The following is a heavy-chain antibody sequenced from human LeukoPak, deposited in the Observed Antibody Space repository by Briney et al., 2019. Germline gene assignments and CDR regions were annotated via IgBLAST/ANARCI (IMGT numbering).Heavy chain of an antibody. J-gene: IGHJ4*02. Sequence: GGSLRLSCAASGFTFSSYGMQWVRQAPGKGLEGVAFIHYDGSNKYYENSVKGRFTISRDNSKNTLYLHMNSLRDEDTAVYYCARDPIRGVRPYYFSSWGQGTLVTVSS. CDR1: GFTFSSYG. D-gene: IGHD3-10*01. CDR2: IHYDGSNK. CDR3: ARDPIRGVRPYYFSS. V-gene: IGHV3-30*02.